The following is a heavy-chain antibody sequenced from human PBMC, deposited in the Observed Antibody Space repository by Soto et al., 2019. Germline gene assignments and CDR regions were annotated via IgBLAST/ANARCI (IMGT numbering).Heavy chain of an antibody. CDR2: MNPNSGNT. CDR1: GYTFTSYD. CDR3: TNDFWSGYYPGYYYGMDV. D-gene: IGHD3-3*01. Sequence: ASVKVSCKASGYTFTSYDINWVRQATGQGLEWMGWMNPNSGNTGYAQKFQGRVTMTRNTSISTAYMELSSLRSEDTAVYYCTNDFWSGYYPGYYYGMDVWGQGTTVTVSS. J-gene: IGHJ6*02. V-gene: IGHV1-8*01.